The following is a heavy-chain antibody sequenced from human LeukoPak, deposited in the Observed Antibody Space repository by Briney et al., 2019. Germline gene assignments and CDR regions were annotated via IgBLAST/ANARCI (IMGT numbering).Heavy chain of an antibody. V-gene: IGHV4-34*01. J-gene: IGHJ6*02. Sequence: PSETLSLTCAVYGGSFSGYYWSWIRQPPGKGLDWNGEINHSGSTNYNPSLKRRVTISVDTSKNQFSLKLSSVTAADTAVYYCARVPGSSWYWYYYYGMDVWGQGTTVTVSS. CDR3: ARVPGSSWYWYYYYGMDV. D-gene: IGHD6-13*01. CDR2: INHSGST. CDR1: GGSFSGYY.